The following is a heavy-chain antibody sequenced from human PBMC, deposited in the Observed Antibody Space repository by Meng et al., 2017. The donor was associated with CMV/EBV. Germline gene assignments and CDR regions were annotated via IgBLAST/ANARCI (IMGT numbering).Heavy chain of an antibody. CDR2: ISSSGSTI. V-gene: IGHV3-48*03. Sequence: GESLKISCAASGFTFSSYEMNWVRQAPGKGLEWVSYISSSGSTIYYADSVKGRFTISRDNTKNSLYLQMNSLRAEDTAVYYCARGHSSGYFDYWGQGTLVTVSS. CDR3: ARGHSSGYFDY. J-gene: IGHJ4*02. D-gene: IGHD6-19*01. CDR1: GFTFSSYE.